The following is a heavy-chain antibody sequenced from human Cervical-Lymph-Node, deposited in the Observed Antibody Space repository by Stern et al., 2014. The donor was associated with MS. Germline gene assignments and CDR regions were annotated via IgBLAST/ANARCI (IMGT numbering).Heavy chain of an antibody. CDR2: ISTFSGKT. Sequence: DQLVEYGSEVRKPGASVTVSCTTSGYTFTTYGLSWVRQVPGQGPEWMGWISTFSGKTDYARSLQDRVTMTTNTSTSTVYLEVRSLTSEDTAVYYCARVFGDFDYWGQGTLVTVSS. J-gene: IGHJ4*02. D-gene: IGHD3-10*02. V-gene: IGHV1-18*01. CDR1: GYTFTTYG. CDR3: ARVFGDFDY.